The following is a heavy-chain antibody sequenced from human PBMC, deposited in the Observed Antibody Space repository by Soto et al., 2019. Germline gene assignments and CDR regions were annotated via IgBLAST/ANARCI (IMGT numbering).Heavy chain of an antibody. CDR3: ATLANCSGGRCYGYYFLY. V-gene: IGHV1-18*01. J-gene: IGHJ4*02. D-gene: IGHD2-15*01. CDR1: GYTFTKYG. CDR2: ISVDSGNT. Sequence: GASVKVSCKAYGYTFTKYGITWVRQAPGQGLEWMGWISVDSGNTNYAPRLQGRITMTTDTSTSTAYMELRSLRADDSAVYYCATLANCSGGRCYGYYFLYWGQGTLVTVSS.